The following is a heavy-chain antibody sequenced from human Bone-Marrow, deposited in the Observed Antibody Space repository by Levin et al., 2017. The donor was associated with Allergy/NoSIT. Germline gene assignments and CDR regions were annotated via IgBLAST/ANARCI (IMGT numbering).Heavy chain of an antibody. CDR2: ISPDGRST. D-gene: IGHD2/OR15-2a*01. CDR1: GFPSRHYW. J-gene: IGHJ5*02. CDR3: LRGGISSPFDP. V-gene: IGHV3-74*01. Sequence: GGSLRLSCEASGFPSRHYWMHWVRQGPLKRLAWVSQISPDGRSTNYAPSVKGRFTISRDNAKNTLYLQMNSLRDDDTAVYYCLRGGISSPFDPWGQGTLVTVSS.